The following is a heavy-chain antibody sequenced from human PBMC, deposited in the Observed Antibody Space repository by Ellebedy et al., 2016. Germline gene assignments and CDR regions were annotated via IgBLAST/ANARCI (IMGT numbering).Heavy chain of an antibody. CDR3: AKFARLDYYYYMDV. V-gene: IGHV1-8*01. D-gene: IGHD6-6*01. Sequence: ASVKVSCXASGYTFTSYDINWVRQATGQGLEWMGWMNPNSGNTGYAQKFQGRVTMTRNTSISTAYMELSSLRSEDTAVYYCAKFARLDYYYYMDVWGKGTTVTVSS. CDR1: GYTFTSYD. CDR2: MNPNSGNT. J-gene: IGHJ6*03.